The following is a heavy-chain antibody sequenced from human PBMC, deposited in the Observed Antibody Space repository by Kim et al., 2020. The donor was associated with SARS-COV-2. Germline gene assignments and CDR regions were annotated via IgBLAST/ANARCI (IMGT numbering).Heavy chain of an antibody. Sequence: SETLSLTCTVSGGSISSYYWSWIRQPPGKGLEWIGYIYYSGSTNYNPSLKSRVTISVDTSKNQFSLKLSSVTAADTAVYYCARDSIVKAAAYSYYYYGMDVWGQGTTVTVSS. CDR3: ARDSIVKAAAYSYYYYGMDV. D-gene: IGHD6-13*01. CDR1: GGSISSYY. J-gene: IGHJ6*02. CDR2: IYYSGST. V-gene: IGHV4-59*13.